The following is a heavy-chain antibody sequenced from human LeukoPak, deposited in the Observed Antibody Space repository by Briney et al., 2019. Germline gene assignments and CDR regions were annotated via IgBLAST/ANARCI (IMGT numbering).Heavy chain of an antibody. CDR2: IYSGGST. CDR1: GFTVGSNY. D-gene: IGHD6-19*01. Sequence: PGGSLRLSCAASGFTVGSNYMSWVRQAPGKGLEWVSVIYSGGSTYYADSVRGRFTISRDNSKNTLYLQMNSLRAEDTAVYYCARTQTYSSGWYFDYWGQGTLVTVSS. J-gene: IGHJ4*02. V-gene: IGHV3-53*01. CDR3: ARTQTYSSGWYFDY.